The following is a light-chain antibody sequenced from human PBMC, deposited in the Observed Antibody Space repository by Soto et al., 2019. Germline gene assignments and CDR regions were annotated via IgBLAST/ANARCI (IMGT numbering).Light chain of an antibody. CDR1: QSVSSSY. V-gene: IGKV3-20*01. Sequence: EIVLTQSPGTLSLSPGERATLSCRASQSVSSSYLAWYQQKPGQAPRLLIYGASSRATGIPDRFSGRGSGTDFPLTISRLEHEDFAVYYCQQYGSSPVTFGQGTKVEIK. CDR3: QQYGSSPVT. CDR2: GAS. J-gene: IGKJ1*01.